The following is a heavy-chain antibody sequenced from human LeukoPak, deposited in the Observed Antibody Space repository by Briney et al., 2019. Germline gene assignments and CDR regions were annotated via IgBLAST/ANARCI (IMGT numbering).Heavy chain of an antibody. Sequence: AETLSLTCTVSGGSISGPSYYWAWIRQPPGKGLEWVGSISYSGNTYYNPSLKGRVTISEDTSKNQFSLKLSSVTAADTAVYYCARSWDFSGYAFDYWGQGTLVTVSS. D-gene: IGHD5-12*01. CDR3: ARSWDFSGYAFDY. CDR2: ISYSGNT. J-gene: IGHJ4*02. V-gene: IGHV4-39*07. CDR1: GGSISGPSYY.